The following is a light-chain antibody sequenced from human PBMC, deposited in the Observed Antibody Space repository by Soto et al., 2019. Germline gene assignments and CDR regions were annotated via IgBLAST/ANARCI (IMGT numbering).Light chain of an antibody. J-gene: IGKJ1*01. CDR3: LQDYGDSWT. Sequence: MTQSPSSLSESVGEKIIITCRASRDVGSDVSWYQQKPGQAPKLLIYAASNLYTGVPSRFSGSRSGTEFTLTISSLQPEDFASYYCLQDYGDSWTFGQGTKVDIK. V-gene: IGKV1-6*01. CDR1: RDVGSD. CDR2: AAS.